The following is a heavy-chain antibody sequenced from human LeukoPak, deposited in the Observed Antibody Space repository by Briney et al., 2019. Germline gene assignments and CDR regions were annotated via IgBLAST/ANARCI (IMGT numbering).Heavy chain of an antibody. CDR2: IYYSGST. CDR3: ATSGDYGDYLWFDP. V-gene: IGHV4-59*01. CDR1: GGSISSYY. J-gene: IGHJ5*02. D-gene: IGHD4-17*01. Sequence: SETLSLTCTVSGGSISSYYWSWIRQPPGKGLEWIGYIYYSGSTNYNPSLKSRVTISVDTSKNQFSLKLSSVTAADTAVYYCATSGDYGDYLWFDPWGQGTLVTVSS.